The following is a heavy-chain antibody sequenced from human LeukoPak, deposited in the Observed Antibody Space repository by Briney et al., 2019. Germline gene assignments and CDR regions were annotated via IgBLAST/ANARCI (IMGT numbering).Heavy chain of an antibody. CDR1: GFIFSTYW. Sequence: PGGSLRLSCGASGFIFSTYWMHWVRQAPGKGLVWVSRINPDGSSTGYADSVRGRFTISRDNAKNTLYLQMNSLRAEDTAVYYCTRDFDAATGYWGQGTLVTVSS. CDR2: INPDGSST. J-gene: IGHJ4*02. V-gene: IGHV3-74*01. D-gene: IGHD3-9*01. CDR3: TRDFDAATGY.